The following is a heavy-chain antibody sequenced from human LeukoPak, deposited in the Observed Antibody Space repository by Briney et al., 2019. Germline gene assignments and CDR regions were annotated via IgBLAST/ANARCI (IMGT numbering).Heavy chain of an antibody. CDR2: ISSSGRTI. J-gene: IGHJ4*02. CDR1: GFTFTSYE. CDR3: AREDASGFDY. D-gene: IGHD6-25*01. Sequence: GGSLRLSCAASGFTFTSYELNWVRQAPGKGLEWVSYISSSGRTIYYADSVKGRFTISRDNAKNSLYLQMNSLRAEDTAVYYCAREDASGFDYWGQGTLVTVSS. V-gene: IGHV3-48*03.